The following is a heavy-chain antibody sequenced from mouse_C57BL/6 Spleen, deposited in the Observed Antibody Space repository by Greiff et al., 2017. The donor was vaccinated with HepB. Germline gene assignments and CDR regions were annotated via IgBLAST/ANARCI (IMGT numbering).Heavy chain of an antibody. J-gene: IGHJ2*01. V-gene: IGHV1-55*01. CDR3: ASITTVVALDY. Sequence: QVQLQQSGAELVKPGASVKMSCKASGYTFTSYWITWVKQRPGQGLEWIGDIYPGSGSTNYNEKFKSKATLTVDTSSSTAYMQLSSLTSEDSAVYYCASITTVVALDYWGQGTTLTVSS. D-gene: IGHD1-1*01. CDR2: IYPGSGST. CDR1: GYTFTSYW.